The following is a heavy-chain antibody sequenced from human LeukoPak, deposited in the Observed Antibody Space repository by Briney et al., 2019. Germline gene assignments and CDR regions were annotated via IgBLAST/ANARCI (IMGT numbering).Heavy chain of an antibody. D-gene: IGHD3-22*01. J-gene: IGHJ4*02. Sequence: SVKVSCKASGGTFSSYAFGWVRQAPGQGLEWMGGIIPIAGTTNYAQMFQGRVTITADESTSTAYMELSSLRSEDTAVYYCARGGYYYDSSGYSHLPDYWGQGTLVTVSA. CDR3: ARGGYYYDSSGYSHLPDY. CDR2: IIPIAGTT. CDR1: GGTFSSYA. V-gene: IGHV1-69*13.